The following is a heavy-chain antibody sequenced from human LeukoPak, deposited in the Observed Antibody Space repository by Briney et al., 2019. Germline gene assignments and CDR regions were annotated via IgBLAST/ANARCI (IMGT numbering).Heavy chain of an antibody. V-gene: IGHV4-59*01. CDR2: IYYSGST. Sequence: SETLSLTCTVSGGSISSYYWSWLRQPPGKGLEWIGYIYYSGSTNYNPSFKSRVTISVDTSKNQFSLKLSSVTAADTAVYYCARVGCSGGSCYEFDYWGQGTLVTVSS. CDR1: GGSISSYY. CDR3: ARVGCSGGSCYEFDY. D-gene: IGHD2-15*01. J-gene: IGHJ4*02.